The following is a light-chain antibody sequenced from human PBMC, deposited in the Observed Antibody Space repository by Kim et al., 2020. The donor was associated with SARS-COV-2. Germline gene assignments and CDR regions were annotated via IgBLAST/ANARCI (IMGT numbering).Light chain of an antibody. V-gene: IGLV10-54*04. CDR3: IAWDTVLTVWV. Sequence: QAAPRTCTGNSNNVGYRGASWLQQYQGHPPKLHSYRNNSQPSGISVSVSASRSGNAASLTITGLRPEDEADYYCIAWDTVLTVWVFGGGTKVTVL. CDR1: SNNVGYRG. CDR2: RNN. J-gene: IGLJ3*02.